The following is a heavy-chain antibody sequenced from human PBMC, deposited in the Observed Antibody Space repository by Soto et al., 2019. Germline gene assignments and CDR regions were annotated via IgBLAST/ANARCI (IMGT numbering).Heavy chain of an antibody. CDR2: MNPNSGNT. D-gene: IGHD4-17*01. CDR3: ARGVKYGAYSRWFDP. V-gene: IGHV1-8*02. Sequence: ASVKVSRKASGYTITSYYMHWVRQATGQGLEYLGWMNPNSGNTGYVQKFQGRVTMTRDTSISTAYMELSSLRSEDTAVYFCARGVKYGAYSRWFDPWGQGTLVTVSS. CDR1: GYTITSYY. J-gene: IGHJ5*02.